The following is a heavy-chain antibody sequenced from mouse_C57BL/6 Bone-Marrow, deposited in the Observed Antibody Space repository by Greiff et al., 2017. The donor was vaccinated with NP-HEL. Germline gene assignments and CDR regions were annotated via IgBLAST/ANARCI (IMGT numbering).Heavy chain of an antibody. Sequence: VQLQQSGAELVRPGASVKLSCTASGFNIKDDYMHWVKQRPEQGLEWIGWIDPENGDTEYASKFQGNATITADTSSNPAYLQLSSLTSEDTAVYYCTVTGTSRRWGQGTTLTVSS. CDR2: IDPENGDT. J-gene: IGHJ2*01. D-gene: IGHD4-1*01. V-gene: IGHV14-4*01. CDR1: GFNIKDDY. CDR3: TVTGTSRR.